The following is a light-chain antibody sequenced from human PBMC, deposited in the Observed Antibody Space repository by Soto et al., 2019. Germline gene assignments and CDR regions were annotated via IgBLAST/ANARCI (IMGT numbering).Light chain of an antibody. CDR1: SSDVGGYNY. CDR3: CSYAGSQFL. V-gene: IGLV2-11*01. J-gene: IGLJ2*01. CDR2: DVS. Sequence: QSALTQPRSVSGSPGQSVTISCTGTSSDVGGYNYVSWYQQHPGKAPKLMIYDVSQRPSGVPDRFSGSKSGNTASLTISGLQAEEEADYYCCSYAGSQFLCGGGTKRTVL.